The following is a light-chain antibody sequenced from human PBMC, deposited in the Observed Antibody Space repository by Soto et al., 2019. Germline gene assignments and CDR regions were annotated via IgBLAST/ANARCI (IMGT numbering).Light chain of an antibody. J-gene: IGLJ1*01. CDR1: SSDVGGYNY. Sequence: QSALTQPRSVSGSPGQSVTISCTGTSSDVGGYNYVSWYQQHPGKAPKLMIYDVSKRPSGVPDRFSGSKSGNTASLTISGLQAEDEADYYCRSYAGRYGFGTGTKLTVL. CDR3: RSYAGRYG. CDR2: DVS. V-gene: IGLV2-11*01.